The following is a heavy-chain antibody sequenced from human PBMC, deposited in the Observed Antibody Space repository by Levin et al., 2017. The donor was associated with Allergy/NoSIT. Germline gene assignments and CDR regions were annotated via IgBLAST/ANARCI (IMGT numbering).Heavy chain of an antibody. J-gene: IGHJ5*02. D-gene: IGHD3-3*01. CDR1: GFTFSSYW. Sequence: GESLKISCAASGFTFSSYWMSWVRQAPGKGLEWVANIKQDGSEKYYVDSVKGRFTISRDNAKNSLYLQMNSLRAEDTAVYYCARNYDFWSGYSPPWGQGTLVTVSS. V-gene: IGHV3-7*03. CDR3: ARNYDFWSGYSPP. CDR2: IKQDGSEK.